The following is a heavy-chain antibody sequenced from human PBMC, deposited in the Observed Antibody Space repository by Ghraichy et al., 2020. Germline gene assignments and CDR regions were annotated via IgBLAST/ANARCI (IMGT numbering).Heavy chain of an antibody. CDR3: ARALGGTTLWWYDP. D-gene: IGHD1-7*01. V-gene: IGHV4-34*01. CDR1: GGSFSGAH. CDR2: ITHSGTT. Sequence: SETLSLTCAVYGGSFSGAHWTWIRQPPGKGLEWIGEITHSGTTNYNPSLKSRVTMSADTSKNQFSLNLTSVTAADPAVYYCARALGGTTLWWYDPWGQGNLVIVSS. J-gene: IGHJ5*02.